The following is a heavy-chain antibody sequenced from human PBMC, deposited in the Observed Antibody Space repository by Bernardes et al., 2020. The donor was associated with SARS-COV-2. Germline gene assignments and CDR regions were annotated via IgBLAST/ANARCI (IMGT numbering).Heavy chain of an antibody. D-gene: IGHD3-3*01. CDR1: GYSFTSYW. Sequence: GESLKISCKGSGYSFTSYWIGWVRQMPGKGLEWMGIIYPGDSDTRYSPSFQGQVTISADKSISTAYLQWSSLKASDTAMYYCARLSPSPVRFWSGYWHDDAFDIWGQGTMVTVSS. CDR2: IYPGDSDT. V-gene: IGHV5-51*01. J-gene: IGHJ3*02. CDR3: ARLSPSPVRFWSGYWHDDAFDI.